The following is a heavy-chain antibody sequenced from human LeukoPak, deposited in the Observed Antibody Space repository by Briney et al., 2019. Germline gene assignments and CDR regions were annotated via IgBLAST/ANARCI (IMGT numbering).Heavy chain of an antibody. CDR3: ARDVFGEIVGATPWGAFDI. CDR1: GFTFSSYS. CDR2: ISSSSSYI. D-gene: IGHD1-26*01. V-gene: IGHV3-21*04. J-gene: IGHJ3*02. Sequence: NPGGSLRLSCAASGFTFSSYSMNWVRQAPGKGLEWVSSISSSSSYIYYADSVKGRFTISRDNAKNSLYLQMNSLRAEDTAVYYCARDVFGEIVGATPWGAFDIWGQGTMVTDSS.